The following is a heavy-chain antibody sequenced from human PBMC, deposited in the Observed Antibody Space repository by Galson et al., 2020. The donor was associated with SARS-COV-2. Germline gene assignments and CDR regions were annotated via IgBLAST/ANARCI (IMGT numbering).Heavy chain of an antibody. V-gene: IGHV4-34*01. CDR1: GESISGYY. J-gene: IGHJ6*02. Sequence: PSETLSLTCAVYGESISGYYWSWIRQTPGKGLEWVGEMNHGGSTNYNPSLESRVIISIDTSKNQFSLTLSSVTAADTAVYFCARGADFWTMGVWGQGTTVTVSS. CDR3: ARGADFWTMGV. D-gene: IGHD3-3*01. CDR2: MNHGGST.